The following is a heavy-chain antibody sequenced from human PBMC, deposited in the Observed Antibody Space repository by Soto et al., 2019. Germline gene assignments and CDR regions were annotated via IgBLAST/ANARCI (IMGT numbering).Heavy chain of an antibody. CDR2: VYYSGST. V-gene: IGHV4-30-4*01. Sequence: SETLSLTCTVSGGSISSGDYYWSWIRQPPGKGLEWIGYVYYSGSTYYSPSLKSRVTISVDTSKNQFSLKLSSVTAADTAVYYCARASSTRGYSYGYWFDPWGQGTLVTVSS. CDR1: GGSISSGDYY. CDR3: ARASSTRGYSYGYWFDP. D-gene: IGHD5-18*01. J-gene: IGHJ5*02.